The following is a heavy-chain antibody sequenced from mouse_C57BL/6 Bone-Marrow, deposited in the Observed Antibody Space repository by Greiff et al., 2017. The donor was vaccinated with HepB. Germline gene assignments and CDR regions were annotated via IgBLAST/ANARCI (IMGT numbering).Heavy chain of an antibody. CDR3: AMDYSNPYYYAMDY. D-gene: IGHD2-5*01. Sequence: QVQLQQPGAELVKPGASVKVSCKASGYTFTSYWMHWVKQRPGQGLEWIGRIHPSDSDTNYNQKFKGKATLTVDKSSSTAYMQLSSLTSEDSAVYYCAMDYSNPYYYAMDYWGQGTAVTVSA. CDR1: GYTFTSYW. CDR2: IHPSDSDT. J-gene: IGHJ4*01. V-gene: IGHV1-74*01.